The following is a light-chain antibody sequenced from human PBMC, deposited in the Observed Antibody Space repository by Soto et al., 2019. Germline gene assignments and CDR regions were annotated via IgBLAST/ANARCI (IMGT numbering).Light chain of an antibody. CDR2: AAS. Sequence: DIQLTQSPSFLSASVGDRVTITCRASQGLSSDLAWYQQKPGKAPKLLIYAASTLQSGVPSRFSGNGSGTEFTLTISSLQPEDFATYYCQQLNSYPFTFGQGTRLEIK. J-gene: IGKJ5*01. CDR3: QQLNSYPFT. CDR1: QGLSSD. V-gene: IGKV1-9*01.